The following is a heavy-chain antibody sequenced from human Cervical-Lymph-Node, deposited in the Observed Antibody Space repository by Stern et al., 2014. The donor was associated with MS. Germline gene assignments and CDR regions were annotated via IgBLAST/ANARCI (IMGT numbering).Heavy chain of an antibody. D-gene: IGHD3-3*02. CDR2: VYYSGSI. CDR3: ARNPALWYFDL. V-gene: IGHV4-31*03. J-gene: IGHJ2*01. Sequence: QVQLVESGPGLVKPLQTLSLTCTVSGGSVSSGGYFWNWIRQHPGKGLEWIGHVYYSGSIAYNPSIKSRVTISVDTSKNQFSLRLRSVTAADTAVYYCARNPALWYFDLWGRGTLAAVSS. CDR1: GGSVSSGGYF.